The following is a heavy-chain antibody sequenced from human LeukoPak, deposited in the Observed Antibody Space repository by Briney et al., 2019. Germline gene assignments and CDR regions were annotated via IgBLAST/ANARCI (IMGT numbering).Heavy chain of an antibody. J-gene: IGHJ4*02. Sequence: SETLSLTCTVSGGSISSGGYYWSWIRQPPGKGLEWIGYIYYSGSTYYNPSLKSRVTISVDTSKRQFSLKLSSVPAAPPAVYSCVRISSTATSDYWGQRMLATASS. D-gene: IGHD4-17*01. CDR2: IYYSGST. CDR3: VRISSTATSDY. CDR1: GGSISSGGYY. V-gene: IGHV4-61*08.